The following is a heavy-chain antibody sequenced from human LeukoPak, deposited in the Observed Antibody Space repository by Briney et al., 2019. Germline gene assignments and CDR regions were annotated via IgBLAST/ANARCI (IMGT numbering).Heavy chain of an antibody. CDR3: ARDLFWTGYYYFDF. Sequence: ASVKVSCKTSGFTFTGYYFHWMRQAPGQGLEWMGSIDANSGGTEYAQKSQGRVTMTRDTSLSTAYMEVTSLTSDDTAVYYCARDLFWTGYYYFDFRGQGTLVTVSS. V-gene: IGHV1-2*02. CDR2: IDANSGGT. J-gene: IGHJ4*02. D-gene: IGHD3/OR15-3a*01. CDR1: GFTFTGYY.